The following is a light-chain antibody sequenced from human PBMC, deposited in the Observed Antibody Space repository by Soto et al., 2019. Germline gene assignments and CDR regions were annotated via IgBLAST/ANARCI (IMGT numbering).Light chain of an antibody. CDR1: QSVSSTY. CDR2: GAS. CDR3: QRYGSSIT. J-gene: IGKJ5*01. V-gene: IGKV3-20*01. Sequence: EIVLPQSPGTLSLSPGERASLSCRASQSVSSTYLAWYQQKPGQPPRLLIYGASSRATGIPDRFSGSGSGTDFTLTISRLEAEDFAVYYCQRYGSSITFGQGTRLEIK.